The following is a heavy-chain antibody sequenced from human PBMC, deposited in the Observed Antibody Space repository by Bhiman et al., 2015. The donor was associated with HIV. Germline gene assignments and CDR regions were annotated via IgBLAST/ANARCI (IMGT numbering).Heavy chain of an antibody. CDR3: AKTTAARPNWFDP. CDR2: ISGSGGST. CDR1: GSTFSSYA. Sequence: EVQLLESGGGLVQPGGSLRLSCAGSGSTFSSYALTWVRQAPGKGLEWVSAISGSGGSTYYADSVKGRFTVSRDNSKNTLYLQMNSLRAEDTAVYYCAKTTAARPNWFDPWGQGTLVTVSS. V-gene: IGHV3-23*01. D-gene: IGHD6-6*01. J-gene: IGHJ5*02.